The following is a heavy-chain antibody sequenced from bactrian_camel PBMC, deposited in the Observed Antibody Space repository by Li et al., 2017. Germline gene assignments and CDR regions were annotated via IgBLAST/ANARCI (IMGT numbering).Heavy chain of an antibody. CDR1: GDTSNIQS. J-gene: IGHJ4*01. CDR3: AAKSRNPCKLSGVVFTN. D-gene: IGHD2*01. V-gene: IGHV3S53*01. CDR2: INNGGFT. Sequence: VQLVESGGGSVQPGGSPRLSCEVSGDTSNIQSMAWFRQAPGKGLEWVAVINNGGFTTYADSVKGRFTISRDNAKNTLYLQMNSLKPEDTGIYYCAAKSRNPCKLSGVVFTNWGQGTQVTVS.